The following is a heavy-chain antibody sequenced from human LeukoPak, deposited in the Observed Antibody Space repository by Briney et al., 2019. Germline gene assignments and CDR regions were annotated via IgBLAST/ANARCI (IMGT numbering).Heavy chain of an antibody. CDR2: INHSGST. J-gene: IGHJ4*02. CDR3: ARLKVYDSSGYYFNDY. V-gene: IGHV4-34*01. CDR1: GGSFSGYY. Sequence: SETLSLTCAVYGGSFSGYYWSWIRQPPGKGLEWIGEINHSGSTNYNPSLKSRVTISVDTSKNQFSLKLSSVTAADTAVYHCARLKVYDSSGYYFNDYWGQGTLVTVSS. D-gene: IGHD3-22*01.